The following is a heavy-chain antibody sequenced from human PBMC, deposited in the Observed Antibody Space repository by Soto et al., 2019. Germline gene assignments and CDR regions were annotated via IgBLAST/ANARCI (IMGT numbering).Heavy chain of an antibody. J-gene: IGHJ4*02. V-gene: IGHV4-39*01. Sequence: QLQLQESGPGLVKPSETLSLTCTVSGGSISSSSYYWGWIRQPPGKGLEWIGSIYYSGSTYYNPSLKSRVTISVDTSKTQFSLKLSSVTAADTAVYYCATTMTTVTTPDYWGQGTLVTVSS. CDR1: GGSISSSSYY. CDR2: IYYSGST. D-gene: IGHD4-17*01. CDR3: ATTMTTVTTPDY.